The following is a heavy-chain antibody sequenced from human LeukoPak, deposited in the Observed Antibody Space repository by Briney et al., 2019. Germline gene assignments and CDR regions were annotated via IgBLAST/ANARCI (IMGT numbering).Heavy chain of an antibody. Sequence: SETLSFTCTVSGGSISSYYWSWIRQPPGKGLEWIGYIYYSGSTNYNPSLKSRVTISVDTSKNQFSLKLSSVTAADTAVYYCAREAGGEYFDYWGQGTLVTVSS. CDR2: IYYSGST. V-gene: IGHV4-59*01. CDR3: AREAGGEYFDY. CDR1: GGSISSYY. D-gene: IGHD3-16*01. J-gene: IGHJ4*02.